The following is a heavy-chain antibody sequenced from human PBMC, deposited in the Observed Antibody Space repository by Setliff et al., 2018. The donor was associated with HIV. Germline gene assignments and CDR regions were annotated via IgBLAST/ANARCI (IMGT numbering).Heavy chain of an antibody. Sequence: PSQTLSLPCTVSNVSINSYYWSWIRQPPGRALEWVGRIYSSGKTNYNPSLKSRLKMSIDTSKNQFSLMLNSVTAADTAVYFCARDPYCSGDGCFRYYQHWGRGTLVTVSS. CDR1: NVSINSYY. CDR2: IYSSGKT. D-gene: IGHD2-15*01. J-gene: IGHJ1*01. CDR3: ARDPYCSGDGCFRYYQH. V-gene: IGHV4-4*07.